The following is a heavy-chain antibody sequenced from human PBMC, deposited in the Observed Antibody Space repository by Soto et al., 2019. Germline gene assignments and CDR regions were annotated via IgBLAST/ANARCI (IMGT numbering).Heavy chain of an antibody. D-gene: IGHD3-22*01. J-gene: IGHJ3*02. CDR3: ARAMAYYYDSRALYSGPHAFDI. V-gene: IGHV3-74*01. CDR1: GLTINSYG. CDR2: INSDGSST. Sequence: GSLRLCCAASGLTINSYGVHWVRQAQGKGLVWVSRINSDGSSTSYADSVKGRFTISRDNAKNTLYLQMNSLRAEDTAVYYCARAMAYYYDSRALYSGPHAFDIWGQGTMVTVSS.